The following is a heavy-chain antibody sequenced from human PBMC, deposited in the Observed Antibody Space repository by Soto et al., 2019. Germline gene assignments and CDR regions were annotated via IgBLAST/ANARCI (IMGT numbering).Heavy chain of an antibody. V-gene: IGHV1-69*12. J-gene: IGHJ3*01. D-gene: IGHD2-15*01. Sequence: QVQLVQSGAEVKKPGSSVKVSCKASGGSFRREAINWGRQAPGQGPEWMGGILPFFGTADYAQKFQGRVTLTADVSTTTVYMELSSLRFEDTAVYYCARGPEFGGNSDAFDVWGQGTMVIVTS. CDR1: GGSFRREA. CDR2: ILPFFGTA. CDR3: ARGPEFGGNSDAFDV.